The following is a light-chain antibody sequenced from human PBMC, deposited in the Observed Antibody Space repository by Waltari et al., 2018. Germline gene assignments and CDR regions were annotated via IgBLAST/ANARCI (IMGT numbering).Light chain of an antibody. CDR2: WAF. J-gene: IGKJ1*01. V-gene: IGKV4-1*01. CDR1: QSVLYSSDNKNY. Sequence: DIVMTQSPDSLAVSLGERATVHCKSSQSVLYSSDNKNYLAWYQQKPGQPPKLLIYWAFTRESGVPERFSGSGSGTDFTLSINSLQAEDVAVYYCQQYYSIPWTFGQGTKVEIK. CDR3: QQYYSIPWT.